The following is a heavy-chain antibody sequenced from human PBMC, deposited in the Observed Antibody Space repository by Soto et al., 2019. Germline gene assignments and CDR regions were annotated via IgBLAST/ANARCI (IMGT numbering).Heavy chain of an antibody. Sequence: GGSLRLSCAASGFTFSTYAMNWVRQAPGKGLEWVSGISGSGDSTYYADSVKGRFTVSRDNSKNTLYLQMNSLRAEDTAVFYCAKERSSACSFDYWGQGTLLTVSS. CDR1: GFTFSTYA. D-gene: IGHD6-19*01. CDR2: ISGSGDST. CDR3: AKERSSACSFDY. J-gene: IGHJ4*02. V-gene: IGHV3-23*01.